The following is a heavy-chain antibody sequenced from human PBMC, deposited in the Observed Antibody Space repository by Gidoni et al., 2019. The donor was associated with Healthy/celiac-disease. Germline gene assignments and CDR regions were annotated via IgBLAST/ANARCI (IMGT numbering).Heavy chain of an antibody. V-gene: IGHV3-23*04. CDR3: AKKTVVVAWNYYYGMDV. D-gene: IGHD5-12*01. Sequence: EVQLVESGGGWVQPGGSLRLSCAASGFTFSSYAMSWVRQAPGKGLGWVSAISGSGGSTSSADSVKGRFTISRDNSKNTLYLQMNSLRAEDTAVYYCAKKTVVVAWNYYYGMDVWGQGTTVTVSS. J-gene: IGHJ6*02. CDR1: GFTFSSYA. CDR2: ISGSGGST.